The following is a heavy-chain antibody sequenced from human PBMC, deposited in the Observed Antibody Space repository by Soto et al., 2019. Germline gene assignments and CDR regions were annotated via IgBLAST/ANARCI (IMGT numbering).Heavy chain of an antibody. CDR2: VYYSGNT. V-gene: IGHV4-59*01. Sequence: SETLSLTCTVSGGSLSSYYWTWIRQPPGKGLEWIGYVYYSGNTNYNPSLKSRVTTSVDTSKNQFSLKLGSVTAADTAVYYCARVPDYWGQGTLVTVSS. J-gene: IGHJ4*02. CDR1: GGSLSSYY. CDR3: ARVPDY.